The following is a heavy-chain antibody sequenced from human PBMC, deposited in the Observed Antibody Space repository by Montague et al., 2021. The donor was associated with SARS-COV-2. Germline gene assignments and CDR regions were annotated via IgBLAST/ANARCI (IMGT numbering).Heavy chain of an antibody. D-gene: IGHD3-3*01. CDR2: INHSGNT. Sequence: SETLSLTCAVYGGSLSGYYWAWIRQTPGKGLEWIGEINHSGNTNXXPSLKSRLTISVDTSKKQFSLKLSSVTTADTAVYYCARGADYDFWSGYLGYKWFDPWGLGTPVTVSS. V-gene: IGHV4-34*01. CDR1: GGSLSGYY. CDR3: ARGADYDFWSGYLGYKWFDP. J-gene: IGHJ5*02.